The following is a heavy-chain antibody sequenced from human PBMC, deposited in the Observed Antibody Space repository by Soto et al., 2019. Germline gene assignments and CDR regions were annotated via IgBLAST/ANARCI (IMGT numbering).Heavy chain of an antibody. J-gene: IGHJ6*03. CDR1: GYTFTSYD. V-gene: IGHV1-8*01. Sequence: ASVKVSCKASGYTFTSYDINWVRQATGQGLEWMGWMNPNSGNTGYAQKFQGRVTMTRNTSISTAYMELSSLRSEDTAVYYCARTLLWFGELENYYYYMDVWGKGTTVTVSS. CDR3: ARTLLWFGELENYYYYMDV. CDR2: MNPNSGNT. D-gene: IGHD3-10*01.